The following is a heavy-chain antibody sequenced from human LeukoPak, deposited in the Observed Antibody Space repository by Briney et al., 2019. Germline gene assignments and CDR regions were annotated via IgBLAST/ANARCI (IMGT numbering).Heavy chain of an antibody. V-gene: IGHV4-61*02. CDR1: GGSVSSGSYY. CDR2: IYTSGIT. CDR3: ARDRVTGWFDP. Sequence: SQTLSLTCTVSGGSVSSGSYYWTWIRQPAGKGXEWIGRIYTSGITNYNPSLKSRVTISLDTSKNQFSLKLSSVTAADTAVYYCARDRVTGWFDPWGQGTLVTVSS. D-gene: IGHD2-8*02. J-gene: IGHJ5*02.